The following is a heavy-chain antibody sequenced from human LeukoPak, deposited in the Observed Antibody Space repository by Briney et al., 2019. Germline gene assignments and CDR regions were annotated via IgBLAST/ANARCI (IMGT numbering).Heavy chain of an antibody. Sequence: GRSLRLSCAASGFTFSSYGMHWVRQAPGKGPEWVAVISYDGSNKYYADSVKGRFTISRDNSKNTLYLQMNSLRAEDTAVYYCAKDNCSGGSCYFDYWGQGTLVTVSS. CDR2: ISYDGSNK. V-gene: IGHV3-30*18. CDR1: GFTFSSYG. J-gene: IGHJ4*02. D-gene: IGHD2-15*01. CDR3: AKDNCSGGSCYFDY.